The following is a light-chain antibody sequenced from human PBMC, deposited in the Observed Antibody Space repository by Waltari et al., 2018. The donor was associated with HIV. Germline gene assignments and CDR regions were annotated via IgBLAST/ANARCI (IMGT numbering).Light chain of an antibody. CDR3: QQFGTSPRT. Sequence: ESVLTQSPGTLSLSPGERATLSCRASQSVINNYLAWYQQKPGQAPRLLLYGASSRATGIPDRFSGTGSGTDFTLSISRLEPEDFAVYYCQQFGTSPRTFGQGTKVEIK. V-gene: IGKV3-20*01. CDR1: QSVINNY. CDR2: GAS. J-gene: IGKJ1*01.